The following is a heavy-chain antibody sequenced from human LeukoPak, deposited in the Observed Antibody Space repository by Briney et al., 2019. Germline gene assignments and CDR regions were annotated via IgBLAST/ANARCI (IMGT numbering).Heavy chain of an antibody. CDR1: GFTFSDHY. V-gene: IGHV3-72*01. CDR3: ARGLDIVATIRNYYGMDV. CDR2: TRNKANSYTT. J-gene: IGHJ6*02. D-gene: IGHD5-12*01. Sequence: GGSLRLSCAASGFTFSDHYMDWVRQAPGKGLEWVGRTRNKANSYTTEYAASVKGRFTISRDDSKNSLYLQMNSLKTEDTAVYYCARGLDIVATIRNYYGMDVWGQGTTVTVSS.